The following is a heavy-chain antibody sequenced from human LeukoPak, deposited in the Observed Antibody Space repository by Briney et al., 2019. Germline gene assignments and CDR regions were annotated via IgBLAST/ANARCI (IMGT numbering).Heavy chain of an antibody. CDR3: ARDRNTDFWSGYYTNYCDS. V-gene: IGHV3-7*01. Sequence: GGSLRLSCAGSGLSFSTDCMSSGRQAPGKGLERVSNIKQDGGEKYSVDTVKGRFTISRDNAKNSLYLQRDSLRPQDTALNYFARDRNTDFWSGYYTNYCDSWGQGTLVTVSS. J-gene: IGHJ4*02. CDR2: IKQDGGEK. D-gene: IGHD3-3*01. CDR1: GLSFSTDC.